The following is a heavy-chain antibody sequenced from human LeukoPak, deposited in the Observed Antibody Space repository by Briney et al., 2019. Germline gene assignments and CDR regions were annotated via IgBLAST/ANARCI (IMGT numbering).Heavy chain of an antibody. D-gene: IGHD2-8*01. V-gene: IGHV3-23*01. CDR3: AKDVRRCNGACT. CDR1: GFTFSTYS. CDR2: ISASGGDT. Sequence: GSLRLSCAASGFTFSTYSFSWVRQAPGKGLEWVSGISASGGDTFYADSVKGRFTISRDNSKNTVSLQMNSLRVEDTAIYYCAKDVRRCNGACTWGQGTLVTVSS. J-gene: IGHJ5*02.